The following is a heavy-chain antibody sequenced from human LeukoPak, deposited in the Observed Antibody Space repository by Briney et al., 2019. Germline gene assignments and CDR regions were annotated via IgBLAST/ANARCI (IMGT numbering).Heavy chain of an antibody. CDR3: ATTQRDCSSTSCYGGEYGMDV. CDR2: IYSGGST. V-gene: IGHV3-53*04. J-gene: IGHJ6*02. D-gene: IGHD2-2*01. CDR1: GFTVSSNY. Sequence: PGGSLRLSCAASGFTVSSNYMSWVRQAPGKGLEWVSVIYSGGSTYYADSVKGRFTISRHNSKNTLYLQMNSLRAEDTAVYYCATTQRDCSSTSCYGGEYGMDVWGQGTTVTVSS.